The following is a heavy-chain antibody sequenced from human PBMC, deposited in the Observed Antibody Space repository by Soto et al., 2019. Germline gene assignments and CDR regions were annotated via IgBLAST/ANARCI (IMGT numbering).Heavy chain of an antibody. CDR2: IIPIFGTA. D-gene: IGHD5-18*01. J-gene: IGHJ6*02. V-gene: IGHV1-69*01. CDR3: AREAEMATADYYYYGMDV. Sequence: VQLVQSGAEVKKPGSSVKVSCKASGGTFSSYAISWVRQAPGQGLEWMGGIIPIFGTANYAQKFQGRVTITADESTSTAYMELSSLRSEDTAVYYCAREAEMATADYYYYGMDVWGQGTTVTVSS. CDR1: GGTFSSYA.